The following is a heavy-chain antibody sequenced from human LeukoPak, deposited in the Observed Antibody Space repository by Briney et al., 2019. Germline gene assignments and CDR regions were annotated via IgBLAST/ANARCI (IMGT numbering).Heavy chain of an antibody. J-gene: IGHJ4*02. V-gene: IGHV3-21*01. CDR2: ISSSSSYI. CDR1: GFTFSSYS. Sequence: PGGSLRLSCAASGFTFSSYSMTWVRQAPGKGLEWVSSISSSSSYIYYPDSVKGRFTISRDNAKNSLYLQMNSLRAEDTAVYYCARGQNYYDSSGYYWGQGTLVTVSS. D-gene: IGHD3-22*01. CDR3: ARGQNYYDSSGYY.